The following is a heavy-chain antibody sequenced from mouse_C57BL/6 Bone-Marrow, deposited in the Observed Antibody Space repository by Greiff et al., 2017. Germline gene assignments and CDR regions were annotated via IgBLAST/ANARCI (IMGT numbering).Heavy chain of an antibody. CDR3: ARSLVYDYDLYAMDY. CDR1: GYTFTDYN. Sequence: EVKLVESGPELVKPGASVKIPCKASGYTFTDYNMDWVKQSHGKSLEWIGDINPNNGGTIYNQKFKGKATLTVDKSSSTAYMELRSLTSEDTAVYYCARSLVYDYDLYAMDYWGQGTSVTVSS. CDR2: INPNNGGT. D-gene: IGHD2-4*01. J-gene: IGHJ4*01. V-gene: IGHV1-18*01.